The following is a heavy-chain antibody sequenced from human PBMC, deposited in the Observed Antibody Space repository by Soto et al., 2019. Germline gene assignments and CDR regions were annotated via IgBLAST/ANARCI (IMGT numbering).Heavy chain of an antibody. CDR1: GFTFSSYD. D-gene: IGHD6-13*01. V-gene: IGHV3-13*01. J-gene: IGHJ3*02. CDR2: IGTAGDT. Sequence: GGSLRLSCAASGFTFSSYDMHWVRQATGKGLEWVSAIGTAGDTYYPGSVKGRFTISRENAKNSLYLQMNSLRAEDTAVYYCARQGQQLVNDAFDIWGQGTMVTVSS. CDR3: ARQGQQLVNDAFDI.